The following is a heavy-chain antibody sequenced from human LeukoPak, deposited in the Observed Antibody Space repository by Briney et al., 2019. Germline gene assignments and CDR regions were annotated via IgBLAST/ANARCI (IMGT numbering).Heavy chain of an antibody. D-gene: IGHD3-16*01. CDR2: IKKDGSEK. V-gene: IGHV3-7*01. Sequence: PGGSLRLSCAASGFTVSSNYMSWVRQAPGKGLEWVANIKKDGSEKNYVDSVKGRFTISRDNAKNSLYLQMDSLRAEGTAVYYCARFISLGAWGQGTLVTVSS. CDR1: GFTVSSNY. CDR3: ARFISLGA. J-gene: IGHJ5*02.